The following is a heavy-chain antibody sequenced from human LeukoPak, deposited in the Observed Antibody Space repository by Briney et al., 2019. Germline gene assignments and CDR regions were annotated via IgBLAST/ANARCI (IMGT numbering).Heavy chain of an antibody. CDR1: GFTFRNYY. D-gene: IGHD6-19*01. J-gene: IGHJ4*02. CDR3: TRVIVAVPGHFDYFDF. CDR2: INKDGSNK. Sequence: LPGGSLRLSCEASGFTFRNYYMRWIRQAPGKGLEWVANINKDGSNKWHLGSVRGRFTVSRDNARNSLYLQMNSLRVEDSAVYYCTRVIVAVPGHFDYFDFWGQGALVTVSP. V-gene: IGHV3-7*01.